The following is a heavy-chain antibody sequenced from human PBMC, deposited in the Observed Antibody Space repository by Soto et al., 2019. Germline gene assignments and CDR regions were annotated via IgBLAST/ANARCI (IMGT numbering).Heavy chain of an antibody. V-gene: IGHV4-4*02. CDR1: GGSITSNNW. J-gene: IGHJ4*02. CDR3: ARGFGHTSSWYFDL. Sequence: QVQLQESGPGLVKPSGTLSLTCAVSGGSITSNNWWSWVRQPPGKGLEWIGEIYYSGNTNYNPSLRGPVSMSVDKSQNQFSLWLTSVTAADTAVYYCARGFGHTSSWYFDLWGQGILITVSS. D-gene: IGHD6-13*01. CDR2: IYYSGNT.